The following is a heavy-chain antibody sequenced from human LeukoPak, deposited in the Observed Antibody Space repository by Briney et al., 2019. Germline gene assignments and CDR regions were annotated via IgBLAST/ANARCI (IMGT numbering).Heavy chain of an antibody. CDR1: GFSFRTYE. D-gene: IGHD6-19*01. CDR2: ISSSGSTV. V-gene: IGHV3-48*03. CDR3: SLLAVASPQDY. Sequence: SGGSLRLSCAASGFSFRTYEMHWVRQAPGKGLEWVSDISSSGSTVYYADSVKGRFTTSRDNANNYLYLQMHSLRAEDTAVYYCSLLAVASPQDYWGQGTLVTVSS. J-gene: IGHJ4*02.